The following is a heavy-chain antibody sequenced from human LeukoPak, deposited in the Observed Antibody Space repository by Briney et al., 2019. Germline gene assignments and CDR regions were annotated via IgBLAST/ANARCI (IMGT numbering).Heavy chain of an antibody. Sequence: PGGSLRLSCAASGFTFSSYAVHWVRQAPGKGLEWVAVISYDGSNKYYADSVKGRFTISRDNSKNTLYLQMNSLRAEDTAVYYCARESVGELLGPFDYWGQGTLVTVSS. D-gene: IGHD3-10*01. CDR3: ARESVGELLGPFDY. J-gene: IGHJ4*02. V-gene: IGHV3-30*04. CDR2: ISYDGSNK. CDR1: GFTFSSYA.